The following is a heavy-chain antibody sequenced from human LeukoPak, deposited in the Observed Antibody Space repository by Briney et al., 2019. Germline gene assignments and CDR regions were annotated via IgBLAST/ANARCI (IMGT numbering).Heavy chain of an antibody. Sequence: PGGSLRLSCAASGFTFSSYSMNWVRQAPGKGLEWVSYISSSSSTIYYANSVKGRFTISRDNSKNTLYLQMGSLRAEDMAVYYCARGGRGIAAFGPPLGYLDYWGQGTLVTVSS. CDR1: GFTFSSYS. D-gene: IGHD6-13*01. J-gene: IGHJ4*02. CDR3: ARGGRGIAAFGPPLGYLDY. V-gene: IGHV3-48*01. CDR2: ISSSSSTI.